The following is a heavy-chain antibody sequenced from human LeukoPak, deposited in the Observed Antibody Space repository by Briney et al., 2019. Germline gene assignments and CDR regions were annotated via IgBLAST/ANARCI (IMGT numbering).Heavy chain of an antibody. Sequence: GASVKVSCKASGYTFTSYYMHWVRQAPGQGLEWMGIINPSGGSTSYAQKFQGRVTMTRDTSTSTVYMGLSSLRSEDTAVYYCAFIAARHPFDYWGQGTLVTVSS. CDR1: GYTFTSYY. J-gene: IGHJ4*02. V-gene: IGHV1-46*03. CDR2: INPSGGST. CDR3: AFIAARHPFDY. D-gene: IGHD6-6*01.